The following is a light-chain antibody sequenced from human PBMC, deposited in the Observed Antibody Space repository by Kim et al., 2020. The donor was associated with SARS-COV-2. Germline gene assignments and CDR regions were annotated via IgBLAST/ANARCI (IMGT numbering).Light chain of an antibody. V-gene: IGLV3-19*01. CDR2: GKN. CDR3: NSRGSNDNVL. CDR1: SLRSYY. J-gene: IGLJ2*01. Sequence: ALGQTVRITCQGDSLRSYYATWYKQKPGQAPIVVIYGKNNRPSGIPDRFSGASSGDTASLTITGTQAGDEADYYCNSRGSNDNVLFGGGTKLTVL.